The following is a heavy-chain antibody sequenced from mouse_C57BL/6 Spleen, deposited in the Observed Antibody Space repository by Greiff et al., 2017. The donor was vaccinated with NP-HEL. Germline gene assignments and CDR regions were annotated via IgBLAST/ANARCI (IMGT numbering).Heavy chain of an antibody. CDR2: INYDGSST. CDR1: GFTFSDYY. J-gene: IGHJ4*01. Sequence: EVMLVESEGGLVQPGSSMKLSCTASGFTFSDYYMAWVRQVPEKGLEWVANINYDGSSTYYLDSLKSRFIISRDNAKNILYLQMSSLKSEDTATYYCARAHYGSSSYAMDYWGQGTSVTVSS. CDR3: ARAHYGSSSYAMDY. V-gene: IGHV5-16*01. D-gene: IGHD1-1*01.